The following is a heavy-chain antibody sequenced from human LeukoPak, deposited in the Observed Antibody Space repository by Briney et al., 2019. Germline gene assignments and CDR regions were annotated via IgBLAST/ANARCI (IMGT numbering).Heavy chain of an antibody. V-gene: IGHV4-39*01. Sequence: SETLSLTCSVSGGSISGGSYYWGWIRQPPGKGLHDIGSFSYSGSTYYNPSLKSRVTIFVDTSKNQFSLKLSSVTAADTAVYYCASLSKFYYESRGFFDYWGQGILVTVSS. CDR1: GGSISGGSYY. CDR2: FSYSGST. CDR3: ASLSKFYYESRGFFDY. J-gene: IGHJ4*02. D-gene: IGHD3-22*01.